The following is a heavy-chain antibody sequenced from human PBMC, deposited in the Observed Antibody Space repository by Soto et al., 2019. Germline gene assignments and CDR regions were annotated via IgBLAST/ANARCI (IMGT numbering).Heavy chain of an antibody. Sequence: QVQLVESGGGVVQPGRSLRLSCAASGFSFSYYAMHWVRQAPGKGLEWVAVIAYDSSKKYYADSVKGRFTISRDNSRDTLYLQMNSLRDEYTAVYYSASPYCSGGSCYLTEYFQHWGQGTLVTVSS. CDR1: GFSFSYYA. V-gene: IGHV3-30*03. J-gene: IGHJ1*01. CDR3: ASPYCSGGSCYLTEYFQH. D-gene: IGHD2-15*01. CDR2: IAYDSSKK.